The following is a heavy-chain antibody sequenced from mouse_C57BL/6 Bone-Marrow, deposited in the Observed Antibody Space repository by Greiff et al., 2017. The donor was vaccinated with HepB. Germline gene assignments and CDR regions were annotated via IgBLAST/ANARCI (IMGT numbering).Heavy chain of an antibody. V-gene: IGHV1-74*01. CDR1: GYTFTSYW. Sequence: QVQLQQPGAELVKPGASVKVSCKASGYTFTSYWMHWVKQRPGQGLEWIGRIHPSDSDTNYNQKFKGKATLTVDKSSSTAYMQLSSLTSEDSAVYYCAFYYDYLVFAYWGQGTLVTVSA. CDR2: IHPSDSDT. J-gene: IGHJ3*01. D-gene: IGHD2-4*01. CDR3: AFYYDYLVFAY.